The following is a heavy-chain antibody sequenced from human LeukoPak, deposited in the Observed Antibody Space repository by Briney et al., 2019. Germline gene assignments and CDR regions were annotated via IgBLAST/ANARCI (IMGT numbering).Heavy chain of an antibody. J-gene: IGHJ3*02. V-gene: IGHV1-69*05. Sequence: SVKVSCKASGGTFSSYAISWVRQAPGQGLEWMGGIIPIFGTANYAQKFQGRVTMTTDTSTSTAYMELRSLRSDDTAVYYCARDQGGYSDAFDIWGQGTMITVSS. CDR1: GGTFSSYA. CDR2: IIPIFGTA. D-gene: IGHD2-21*01. CDR3: ARDQGGYSDAFDI.